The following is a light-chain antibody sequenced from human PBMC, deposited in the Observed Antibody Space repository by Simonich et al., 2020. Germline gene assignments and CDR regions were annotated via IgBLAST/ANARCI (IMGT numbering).Light chain of an antibody. CDR2: DVS. Sequence: QSALTQPRSVSGSPGQSITISCTGTSRDVGGYNYVSWYHQHPGKAPKLMIYDVSKRPAGVSNRFSGSKSGNTASLTISGLQAEDEADYYCSSYTSSSTYVFGTGTKVAVL. V-gene: IGLV2-14*01. CDR3: SSYTSSSTYV. J-gene: IGLJ1*01. CDR1: SRDVGGYNY.